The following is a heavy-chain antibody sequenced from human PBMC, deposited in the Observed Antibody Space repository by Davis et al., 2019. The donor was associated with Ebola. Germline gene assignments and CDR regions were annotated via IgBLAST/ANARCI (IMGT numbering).Heavy chain of an antibody. CDR3: AAGYGGYFFNY. CDR2: INQEGNT. Sequence: PGGSLRLSCAVDGGSFSGHYCSWVRQPPGKGLEWIAEINQEGNTNYNPSLKSRVTLSVDTSKNQFSLKVNSVTAADTAVYYCAAGYGGYFFNYWGQGTLVTVSS. V-gene: IGHV4-34*01. CDR1: GGSFSGHY. D-gene: IGHD2-21*01. J-gene: IGHJ4*02.